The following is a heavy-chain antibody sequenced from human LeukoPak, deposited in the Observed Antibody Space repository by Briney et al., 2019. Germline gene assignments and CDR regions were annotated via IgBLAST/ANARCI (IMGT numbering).Heavy chain of an antibody. Sequence: ASVKVSCKASGYTFTGSYMHWVRQAPGQGLEWMGWINPNSGVSNYAQKFRGRVTMTRDTSISTAYMELTRLTSDDTAVYYCARVKSRVFGVITTKERYFDYWGQGTLVTVSS. V-gene: IGHV1-2*02. J-gene: IGHJ4*02. CDR2: INPNSGVS. D-gene: IGHD3-3*01. CDR1: GYTFTGSY. CDR3: ARVKSRVFGVITTKERYFDY.